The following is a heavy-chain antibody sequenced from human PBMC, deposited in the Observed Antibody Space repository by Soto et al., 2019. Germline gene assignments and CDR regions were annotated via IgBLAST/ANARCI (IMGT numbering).Heavy chain of an antibody. CDR2: IIPIVGTA. Sequence: QVQLVQSGAEVKKPGSSVKVSCKASGGTFSSYAISWVRQAPGQGLEWMGGIIPIVGTATYAQKFQGRVTITADESPSTAYMELSSLRSEDTAVYYCARDFHYYDSSGGSFQHWGQGTLVTVSS. D-gene: IGHD3-22*01. V-gene: IGHV1-69*01. J-gene: IGHJ1*01. CDR1: GGTFSSYA. CDR3: ARDFHYYDSSGGSFQH.